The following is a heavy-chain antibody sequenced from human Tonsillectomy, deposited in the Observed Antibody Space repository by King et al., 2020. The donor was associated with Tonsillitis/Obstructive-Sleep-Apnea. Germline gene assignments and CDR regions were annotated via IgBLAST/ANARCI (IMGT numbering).Heavy chain of an antibody. Sequence: QLQESGPGLVKPSETLSLTCTVSGGSISSYYWSWIRQPPGKGLEWIGYIYYSGSTNYNPSLKSRVTISVDTSKNQFSLKLSSVTAADTAVYYCARGPPAVREWELPESHFDYWGQGTLVTVSS. CDR3: ARGPPAVREWELPESHFDY. CDR1: GGSISSYY. V-gene: IGHV4-59*08. CDR2: IYYSGST. D-gene: IGHD1-26*01. J-gene: IGHJ4*02.